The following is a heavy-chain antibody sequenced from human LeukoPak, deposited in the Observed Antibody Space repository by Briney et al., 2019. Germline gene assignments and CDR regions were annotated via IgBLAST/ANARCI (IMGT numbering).Heavy chain of an antibody. CDR2: ISSNSRTI. CDR3: VRRPVSTSGYYFYMDV. CDR1: GFTFSDSY. V-gene: IGHV3-11*04. D-gene: IGHD4-11*01. Sequence: PGGSLRLSCAASGFTFSDSYMTWVRQAPGKGLEWVSYISSNSRTIFYADSVKGRFTISRDNAKNSLYLQMNSLRAEDTAIYYCVRRPVSTSGYYFYMDVWGEGTTVTVSS. J-gene: IGHJ6*03.